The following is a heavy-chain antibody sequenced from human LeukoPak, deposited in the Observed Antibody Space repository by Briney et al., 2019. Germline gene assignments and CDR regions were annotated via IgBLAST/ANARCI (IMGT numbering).Heavy chain of an antibody. Sequence: ASVKVSCKASGYTFTGYYMLWVRQAPGQGLEWMRRINPISGGTNYAQKFQGRVTMTRDTYISTAYMELSRLRSDDTAVYYCAGLYYDFWSGYTDAFDIWGQGTMVTVSS. V-gene: IGHV1-2*06. CDR1: GYTFTGYY. J-gene: IGHJ3*02. CDR3: AGLYYDFWSGYTDAFDI. D-gene: IGHD3-3*01. CDR2: INPISGGT.